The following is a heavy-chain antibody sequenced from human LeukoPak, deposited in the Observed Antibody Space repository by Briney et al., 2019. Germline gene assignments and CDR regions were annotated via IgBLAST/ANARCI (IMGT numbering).Heavy chain of an antibody. Sequence: PSETLSLTCAVYGGSFSGYYWSWIRQPPGKGLEWIGEINHSGSTNYNPSFKSRVTISVDTSKNQFSLKLSSVTAADTAVYYCGGDGYNPWFDPWGQGTLVTVSS. D-gene: IGHD5-24*01. CDR1: GGSFSGYY. CDR2: INHSGST. CDR3: GGDGYNPWFDP. J-gene: IGHJ5*02. V-gene: IGHV4-34*01.